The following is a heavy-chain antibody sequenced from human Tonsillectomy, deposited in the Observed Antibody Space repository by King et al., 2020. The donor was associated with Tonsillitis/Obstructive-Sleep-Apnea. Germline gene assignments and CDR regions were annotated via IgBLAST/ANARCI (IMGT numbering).Heavy chain of an antibody. D-gene: IGHD3-22*01. CDR2: IIPIYGTT. CDR3: ARSGSVYWLLSNWFDP. CDR1: GGTFSNYA. V-gene: IGHV1-69*01. J-gene: IGHJ5*02. Sequence: QLVQSGAEVKKPGSSVKVSCKASGGTFSNYAISWVRQAPGQGLEWMGGIIPIYGTTNYAQKFQGRVTITADGSTSTAHMELSSLRSEDTAGYYCARSGSVYWLLSNWFDPWGQGTLVTVSS.